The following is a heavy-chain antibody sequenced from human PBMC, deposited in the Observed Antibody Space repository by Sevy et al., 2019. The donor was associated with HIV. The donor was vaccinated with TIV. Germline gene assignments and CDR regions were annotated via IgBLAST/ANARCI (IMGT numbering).Heavy chain of an antibody. CDR3: TRDSGAVIVIPVYY. CDR2: IRSKAYGGTT. D-gene: IGHD3-16*02. J-gene: IGHJ4*02. V-gene: IGHV3-49*03. Sequence: GGSLRLSCTASGFTFGDYAMSWFRQAPGKGLEWVGFIRSKAYGGTTEYAASVKGRFTISRDDSKSIAYLQMNSLKTEDTAVYYCTRDSGAVIVIPVYYWGQGTLVTVSS. CDR1: GFTFGDYA.